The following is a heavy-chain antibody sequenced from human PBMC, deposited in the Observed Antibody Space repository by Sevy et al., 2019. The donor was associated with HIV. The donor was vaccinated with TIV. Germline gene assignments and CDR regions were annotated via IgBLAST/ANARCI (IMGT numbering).Heavy chain of an antibody. J-gene: IGHJ4*02. CDR2: IKQDGSEK. D-gene: IGHD3-10*01. V-gene: IGHV3-7*01. Sequence: GGSLRLSCAASGFTFSSYWMSWVRQAPGKGLEWVANIKQDGSEKYYVDSVKGRFTISRDNAKNSLYLQMNSLRAEDTAVYYCARDRIYTGGGPPYYFDYWGQGTLVTVSS. CDR1: GFTFSSYW. CDR3: ARDRIYTGGGPPYYFDY.